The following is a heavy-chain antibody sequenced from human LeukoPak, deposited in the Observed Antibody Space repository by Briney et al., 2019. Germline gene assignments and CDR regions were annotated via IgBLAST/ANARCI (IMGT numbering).Heavy chain of an antibody. CDR2: IYYSGST. J-gene: IGHJ4*02. Sequence: KPSETLSLTCTVSGGSISSGDYYWSWIRQHPGKGLEWIGYIYYSGSTYYNPSLKSRVTISVDTSKNQFSLKLSSVTAADTAVYYCARDRKQLVHQGHYFDYWGQGTLVTVSS. D-gene: IGHD6-6*01. CDR3: ARDRKQLVHQGHYFDY. V-gene: IGHV4-31*03. CDR1: GGSISSGDYY.